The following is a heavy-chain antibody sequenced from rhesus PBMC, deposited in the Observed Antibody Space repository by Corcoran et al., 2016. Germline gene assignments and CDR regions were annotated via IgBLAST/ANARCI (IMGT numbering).Heavy chain of an antibody. V-gene: IGHV4-73*01. J-gene: IGHJ4*01. CDR1: GGSISGYYY. CDR3: AREAYDSGADY. CDR2: IYGNSSST. D-gene: IGHD3-28*01. Sequence: QVQLQQWGEGLVKPSETLSLTCAVYGGSISGYYYWSWIRQPPGKGLEWIGYIYGNSSSTNYNPSLKNRVTISKDPSKNQFSLKLSSVTAADTAVYYCAREAYDSGADYWGQGVLVTVSS.